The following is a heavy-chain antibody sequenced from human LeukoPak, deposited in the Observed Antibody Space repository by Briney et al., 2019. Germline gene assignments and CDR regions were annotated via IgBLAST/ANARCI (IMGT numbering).Heavy chain of an antibody. V-gene: IGHV3-21*01. CDR2: ISYLSTHV. CDR3: GRAFPPLRTSSAGDL. Sequence: GGSLRLSCSASGFTFSDYDMNWVRQAPGKGLEWVSSISYLSTHVYYGDSVKGRFSISRDNAKNSLYLQMNSLGAEDTATYYCGRAFPPLRTSSAGDLWGQGILVTVSS. J-gene: IGHJ4*02. D-gene: IGHD3-16*01. CDR1: GFTFSDYD.